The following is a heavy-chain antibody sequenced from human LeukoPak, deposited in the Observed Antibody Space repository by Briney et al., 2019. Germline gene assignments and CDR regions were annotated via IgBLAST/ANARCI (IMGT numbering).Heavy chain of an antibody. CDR1: GYTLTELC. Sequence: ASVKVSCKVSGYTLTELCMHWVRQAPGKGLEWMGGFDPEDGETIYAQKFQGRVTMTEDTSTDTAYMELSSLRSEDTAVYYCATAEYYDFWSGYFYFDYWGQGTLVTVSS. CDR3: ATAEYYDFWSGYFYFDY. J-gene: IGHJ4*02. V-gene: IGHV1-24*01. CDR2: FDPEDGET. D-gene: IGHD3-3*01.